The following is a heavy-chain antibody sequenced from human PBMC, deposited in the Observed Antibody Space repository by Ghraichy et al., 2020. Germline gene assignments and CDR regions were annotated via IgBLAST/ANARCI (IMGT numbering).Heavy chain of an antibody. CDR1: GFTFDDYG. J-gene: IGHJ2*01. V-gene: IGHV3-20*01. D-gene: IGHD2-21*02. CDR2: INWNGGDT. CDR3: ARGGRCGGDCYWYFDL. Sequence: GGSLRLSCAASGFTFDDYGMSWVRQAPGKGLEWVSGINWNGGDTGYGDSVKGRFTISRDNAKNSLYLQMNSLRAEDTALYHCARGGRCGGDCYWYFDLWGRGPLVTVSS.